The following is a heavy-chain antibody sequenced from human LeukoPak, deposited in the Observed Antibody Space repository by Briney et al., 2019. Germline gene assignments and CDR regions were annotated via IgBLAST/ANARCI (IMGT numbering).Heavy chain of an antibody. Sequence: SETLSLTCTVSGGSISSGSYYWSWIRQPAGKGLEWIGRIYTSGSTNYNPSLKSRVTISVDTSKNQFSLKLSSVTAADTAVYYCARDNGAWYSSSWYNYWGQGTLVTVSS. D-gene: IGHD6-13*01. CDR1: GGSISSGSYY. J-gene: IGHJ4*02. CDR3: ARDNGAWYSSSWYNY. V-gene: IGHV4-61*02. CDR2: IYTSGST.